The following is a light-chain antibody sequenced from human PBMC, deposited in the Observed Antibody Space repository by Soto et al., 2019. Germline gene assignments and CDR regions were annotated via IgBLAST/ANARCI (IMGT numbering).Light chain of an antibody. Sequence: EIVLTQSPGTLSLSPGGTATLSCRASQSVTSYKIAWYQQKPGQAPRLLIYGAFNRATDIPGRFSGSGSGTDFTLTISRLEPEDFAVYYCQHYDNAPLTFRGGTEVEIK. CDR2: GAF. J-gene: IGKJ4*01. V-gene: IGKV3-20*01. CDR1: QSVTSYK. CDR3: QHYDNAPLT.